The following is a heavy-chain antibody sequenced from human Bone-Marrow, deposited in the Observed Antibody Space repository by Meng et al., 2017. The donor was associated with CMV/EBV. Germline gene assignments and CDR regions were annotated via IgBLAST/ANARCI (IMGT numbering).Heavy chain of an antibody. Sequence: QVRGPGHGLVKPSETLSLTRTVSVGSISSYYWSWIRQPPGKGLEWFGYIYYSGSTNYNPSLKSRVTTSVDTSKNQFSLKLSSVTAADTAVYYCARLSSNGDSLKYWGQGTLVTSPQ. V-gene: IGHV4-59*01. CDR2: IYYSGST. J-gene: IGHJ4*02. CDR3: ARLSSNGDSLKY. CDR1: VGSISSYY. D-gene: IGHD4-17*01.